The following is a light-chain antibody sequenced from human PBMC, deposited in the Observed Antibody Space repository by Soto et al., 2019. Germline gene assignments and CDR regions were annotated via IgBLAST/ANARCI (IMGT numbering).Light chain of an antibody. CDR2: DVT. CDR1: SSDVGGYNY. CDR3: SSYTSSSTLVV. Sequence: QSALTQPASVSGPPGQSITIPCTGTSSDVGGYNYVSWYQQYPGKAPKLMIYDVTNRPSGVSNRFSASKSGNTASLTISGLQAEDEAIYYCSSYTSSSTLVVFGGGTKLTVL. V-gene: IGLV2-14*01. J-gene: IGLJ2*01.